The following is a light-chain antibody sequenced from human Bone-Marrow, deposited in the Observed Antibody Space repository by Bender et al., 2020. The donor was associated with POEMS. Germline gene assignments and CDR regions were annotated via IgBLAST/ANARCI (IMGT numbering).Light chain of an antibody. CDR3: CSYTTSTTYV. CDR2: DVS. J-gene: IGLJ1*01. CDR1: SSDVGGYNY. Sequence: QSALSQPASVSGSPGQSITISCTGTSSDVGGYNYVSWYQQHPGKAPKLIIYDVSYRPSGVSTRFSGSKFGNTASLTISGPQPEDEGDYYCCSYTTSTTYVFGTGSKVTVL. V-gene: IGLV2-14*03.